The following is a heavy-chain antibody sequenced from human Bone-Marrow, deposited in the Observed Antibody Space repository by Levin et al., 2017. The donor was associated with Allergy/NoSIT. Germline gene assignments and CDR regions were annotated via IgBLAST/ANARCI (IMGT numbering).Heavy chain of an antibody. CDR1: GFTLRSYA. D-gene: IGHD3-3*01. CDR3: ASPRRFLEWLSKVYYYGMDV. J-gene: IGHJ6*02. V-gene: IGHV3-23*01. CDR2: ISVSGGNT. Sequence: GGSLRLSCAASGFTLRSYAMSWVRQAPGKGLEWVSTISVSGGNTYYADSVKGRFTISRDNSKNTLYLQMNSLRAEDSAVYYCASPRRFLEWLSKVYYYGMDVWGQGTTVTVSS.